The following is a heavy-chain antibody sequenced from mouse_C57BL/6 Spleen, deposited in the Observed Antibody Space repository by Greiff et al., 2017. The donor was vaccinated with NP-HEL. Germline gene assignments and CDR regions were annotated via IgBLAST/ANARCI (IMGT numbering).Heavy chain of an antibody. CDR2: ISYDGSN. D-gene: IGHD1-1*01. J-gene: IGHJ2*01. CDR3: ARGGTTWHFDY. CDR1: GYSITSGYY. Sequence: EVQRVESGPGLVKPSQSLSLTCSVTGYSITSGYYWNWIRQFPGNKLEWMGYISYDGSNNYNPSLKNRISITRDTSKNQFFLKLNSVTTEDTATYYCARGGTTWHFDYWGQGTTLTVSS. V-gene: IGHV3-6*01.